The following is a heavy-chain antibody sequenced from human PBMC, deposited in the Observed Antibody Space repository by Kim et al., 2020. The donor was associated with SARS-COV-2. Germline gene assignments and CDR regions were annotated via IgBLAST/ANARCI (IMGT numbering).Heavy chain of an antibody. J-gene: IGHJ4*02. Sequence: TPSLKSQITISVDTSKNQFSLKLSSVTAADTAVYYCARLYSSGWFGGDYWGQGTLVTVSS. V-gene: IGHV4-59*01. CDR3: ARLYSSGWFGGDY. D-gene: IGHD6-19*01.